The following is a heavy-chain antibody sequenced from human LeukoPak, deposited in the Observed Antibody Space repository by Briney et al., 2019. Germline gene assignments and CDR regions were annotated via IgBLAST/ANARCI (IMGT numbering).Heavy chain of an antibody. J-gene: IGHJ4*02. CDR1: GYTFRVYY. V-gene: IGHV1-69*13. D-gene: IGHD5-24*01. Sequence: ASVKISCKTSGYTFRVYYMHWVRQAPGQGLEWMGGIIPIFGTANYAQKFQGRVTITADESTSTAYMELSSLRSEDTAVYYCARETPRDGYNYVCDYWGQGTLVTVSS. CDR2: IIPIFGTA. CDR3: ARETPRDGYNYVCDY.